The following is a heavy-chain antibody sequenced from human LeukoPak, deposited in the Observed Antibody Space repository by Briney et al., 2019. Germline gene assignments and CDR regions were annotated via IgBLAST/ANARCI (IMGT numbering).Heavy chain of an antibody. J-gene: IGHJ6*04. CDR3: ARDRASSVPGGMDV. CDR2: IYISGST. CDR1: GGSISSYY. Sequence: SETLSLTCTVSGGSISSYYWSWIRQPAGKGLEWIGRIYISGSTNYNPSLKSRVTMSVDTSKNQFSLKLSSVTAADTAVYYCARDRASSVPGGMDVWGKGTTVTVSS. D-gene: IGHD3-22*01. V-gene: IGHV4-4*07.